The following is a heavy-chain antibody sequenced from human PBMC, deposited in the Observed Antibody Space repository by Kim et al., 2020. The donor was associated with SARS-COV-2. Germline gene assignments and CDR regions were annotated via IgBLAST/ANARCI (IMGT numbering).Heavy chain of an antibody. CDR1: GYTFTNYA. Sequence: ASVKVSCKASGYTFTNYAMHWVRQAPGQRLQWIGWINAGTGNTKYSQKFQGRVTITRDTSASTTYMELSSLGSEDTAVYYCARDQYCSGGSCQIGWFDPWGQGTLVTVSS. CDR2: INAGTGNT. J-gene: IGHJ5*02. V-gene: IGHV1-3*01. D-gene: IGHD2-15*01. CDR3: ARDQYCSGGSCQIGWFDP.